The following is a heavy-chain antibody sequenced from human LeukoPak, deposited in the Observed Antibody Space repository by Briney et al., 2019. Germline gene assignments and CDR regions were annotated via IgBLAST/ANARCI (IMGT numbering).Heavy chain of an antibody. V-gene: IGHV4-59*01. CDR1: GGSISSYY. J-gene: IGHJ4*02. CDR2: IYYSGSA. CDR3: ARDSGGYYDFWSGYSYFDY. D-gene: IGHD3-3*01. Sequence: SETLSLTCTVSGGSISSYYWSWIRQPPGKGLEWIGYIYYSGSANYNPSLKSRVTISVDMSKNQFSLKLSSVTAADTAVYYCARDSGGYYDFWSGYSYFDYWGQGTLVTVSS.